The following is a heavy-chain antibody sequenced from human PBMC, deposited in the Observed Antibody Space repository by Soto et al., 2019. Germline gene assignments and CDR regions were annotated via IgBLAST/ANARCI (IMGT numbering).Heavy chain of an antibody. D-gene: IGHD2-15*01. J-gene: IGHJ3*02. CDR1: GFTFSSYA. CDR2: ISGGGDSA. V-gene: IGHV3-23*01. Sequence: EVQLLESGGGLVQPGGSLRLSCAASGFTFSSYAMSWVRQAPGKGLEWVSTISGGGDSAYYADSVKGHFTISRDNSKNTLYLQMNSLRAEDTAIYYCAKKGLGSLKTYCSGSGCHYAFDIWGQGTMVTVSS. CDR3: AKKGLGSLKTYCSGSGCHYAFDI.